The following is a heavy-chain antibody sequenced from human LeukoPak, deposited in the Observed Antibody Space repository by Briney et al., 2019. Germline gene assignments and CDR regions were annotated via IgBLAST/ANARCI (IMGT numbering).Heavy chain of an antibody. CDR3: ARGRIAAAGSQYFDY. J-gene: IGHJ4*02. CDR2: IYTSGST. Sequence: PSQTLSPTCTVSGGSISSGSYYWSWIRQPAGKGLEWIGRIYTSGSTNYNPSLKSRVTISVDTSKNQFSLKLSSVTAADTAVYYCARGRIAAAGSQYFDYWGQGTLVTVSS. D-gene: IGHD6-13*01. CDR1: GGSISSGSYY. V-gene: IGHV4-61*02.